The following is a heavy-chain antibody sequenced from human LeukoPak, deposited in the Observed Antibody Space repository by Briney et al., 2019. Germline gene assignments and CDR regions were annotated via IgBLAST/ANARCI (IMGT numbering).Heavy chain of an antibody. V-gene: IGHV3-21*01. CDR2: ISSSSSHI. CDR1: GFTFSSYS. CDR3: VRDAFPAAAHTAWFDP. D-gene: IGHD2-2*01. Sequence: GGSLRLSCAASGFTFSSYSMNWVRQAPGKGLEWVSSISSSSSHIYYADSVKGRFTISRDNAKNSLYLQMNSLRADDTAVYYCVRDAFPAAAHTAWFDPWGQGTRVTVSS. J-gene: IGHJ5*02.